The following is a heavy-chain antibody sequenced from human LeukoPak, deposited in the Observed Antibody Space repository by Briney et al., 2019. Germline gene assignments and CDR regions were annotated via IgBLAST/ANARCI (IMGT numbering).Heavy chain of an antibody. J-gene: IGHJ5*02. CDR3: ARVAAAGFYTWFDP. D-gene: IGHD6-13*01. CDR2: IYYSGST. CDR1: Y. Sequence: YWICIRPPPAKRPERIGYIYYSGSTNYNPSLKSRVTISVDTSKNQFSLKLSSVTAADTAVYYCARVAAAGFYTWFDPSGQATPVTVSS. V-gene: IGHV4-59*01.